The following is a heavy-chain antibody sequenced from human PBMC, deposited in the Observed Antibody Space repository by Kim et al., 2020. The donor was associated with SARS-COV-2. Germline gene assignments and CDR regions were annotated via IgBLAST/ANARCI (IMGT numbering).Heavy chain of an antibody. V-gene: IGHV3-48*04. D-gene: IGHD3-16*02. CDR3: VREHYRAFDI. CDR2: ISGTGTIT. Sequence: GGSLRLSCATSGFTLSLYSMNWVRQSPGKGLEWVSHISGTGTITQHADSVRGRFTISRDNAKNSLFLQMNGLRAEDTAVYYCVREHYRAFDIWGQGTMVT. J-gene: IGHJ3*02. CDR1: GFTLSLYS.